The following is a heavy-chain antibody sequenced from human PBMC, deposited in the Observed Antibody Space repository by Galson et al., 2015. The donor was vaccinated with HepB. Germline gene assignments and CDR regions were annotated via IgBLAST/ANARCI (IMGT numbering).Heavy chain of an antibody. J-gene: IGHJ3*02. CDR1: GYTFTSYG. CDR3: ARDSPVRRVLRYFDWDDAFDI. CDR2: ISAYNGNT. V-gene: IGHV1-18*04. D-gene: IGHD3-9*01. Sequence: SVKVSCKASGYTFTSYGISWVRQAPGQGLEWMGWISAYNGNTNYAQKLQGRVTMTTDTSTSTAYMELRSLRSDDTAVYYCARDSPVRRVLRYFDWDDAFDIWGQGTMVTVSS.